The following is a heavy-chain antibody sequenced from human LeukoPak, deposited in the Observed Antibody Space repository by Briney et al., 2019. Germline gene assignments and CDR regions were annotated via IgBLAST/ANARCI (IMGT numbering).Heavy chain of an antibody. D-gene: IGHD6-19*01. CDR1: GGSISSSSYY. V-gene: IGHV4-39*01. Sequence: PSETLSLTCTVSGGSISSSSYYWGWIRQPPGKGLEWIGSIYYSGSTYYNPSLKSRVTISVDTSKNQFSLKLSSVTAADTAVYYCAVGAWLVEGDAFDIWGQGTMVTVSS. J-gene: IGHJ3*02. CDR3: AVGAWLVEGDAFDI. CDR2: IYYSGST.